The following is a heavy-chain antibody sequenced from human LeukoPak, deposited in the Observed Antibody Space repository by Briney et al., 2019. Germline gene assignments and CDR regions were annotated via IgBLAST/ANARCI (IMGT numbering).Heavy chain of an antibody. CDR3: ARDSTYYYDSSGPLDY. Sequence: GGSLRLSCAASGFTFSNYGMHWVRQAPGKGLEWVAVISYDGSNKYYADSVKGRFTISRDNSKNTLYLQMNSLRAEDTAVYYCARDSTYYYDSSGPLDYWGQGTLVTVSS. V-gene: IGHV3-30*03. CDR2: ISYDGSNK. J-gene: IGHJ4*02. D-gene: IGHD3-22*01. CDR1: GFTFSNYG.